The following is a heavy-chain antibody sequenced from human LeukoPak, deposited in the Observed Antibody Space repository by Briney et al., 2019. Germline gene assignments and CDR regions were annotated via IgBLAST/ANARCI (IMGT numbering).Heavy chain of an antibody. Sequence: PSETLSLTCTVSGGSLSSGSYYWGWIRQPPGKGLEWIGSIYYSGSIYFSGSSDYNPSLKSRVTISGGTSKSHFSLRLSSVTAADTAVYYCARAANYDILTGYYYYYYYMDVWGKGTTVTISS. J-gene: IGHJ6*03. CDR3: ARAANYDILTGYYYYYYYMDV. D-gene: IGHD3-9*01. CDR1: GGSLSSGSYY. CDR2: IYFSGSS. V-gene: IGHV4-39*02.